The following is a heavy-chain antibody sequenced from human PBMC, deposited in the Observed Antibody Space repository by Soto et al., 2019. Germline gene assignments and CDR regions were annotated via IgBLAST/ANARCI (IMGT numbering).Heavy chain of an antibody. D-gene: IGHD2-2*02. CDR1: GYTFTGYY. Sequence: GASVKVSCKASGYTFTGYYMHWVRQAPGQGLEWVGWINPNSGGTNYAQKFQGRVTMTRDTSISTAYMELSRLRSDDTAVYYCAIPDGKGDCSSTSCYTFHYYGMDVWGQGTTVTVSS. V-gene: IGHV1-2*02. CDR2: INPNSGGT. J-gene: IGHJ6*02. CDR3: AIPDGKGDCSSTSCYTFHYYGMDV.